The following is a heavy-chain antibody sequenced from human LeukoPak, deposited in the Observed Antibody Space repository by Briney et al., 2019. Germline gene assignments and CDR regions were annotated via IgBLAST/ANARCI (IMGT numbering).Heavy chain of an antibody. Sequence: PGGSLRLSCAASGFTVSSNYMSWVRQAPGKGLEWVSVIYSGGSTYYADSVKGRFTISRVNSKNTLYLQMNSLRAEDTAVYYCAKDATMVRGVADFIDYWGQGTLVTVSS. CDR3: AKDATMVRGVADFIDY. CDR2: IYSGGST. CDR1: GFTVSSNY. J-gene: IGHJ4*02. V-gene: IGHV3-66*02. D-gene: IGHD3-10*01.